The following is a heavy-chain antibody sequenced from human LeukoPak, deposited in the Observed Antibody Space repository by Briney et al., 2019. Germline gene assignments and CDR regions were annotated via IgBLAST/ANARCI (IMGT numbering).Heavy chain of an antibody. CDR2: ISSSGSII. CDR3: AKGSQY. Sequence: GGSLRLSCVDPRYTFSSCDSNTVRQAPGKGLEWVSYISSSGSIIYYADFVKGRFTISRDNGRNSLYLQMNSLRVEDTALYYCAKGSQYCGQGALVTVSA. CDR1: RYTFSSCD. V-gene: IGHV3-48*03. J-gene: IGHJ1*01.